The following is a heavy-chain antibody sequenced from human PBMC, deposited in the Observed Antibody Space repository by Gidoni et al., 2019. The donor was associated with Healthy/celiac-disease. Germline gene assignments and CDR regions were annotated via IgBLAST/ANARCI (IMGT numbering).Heavy chain of an antibody. J-gene: IGHJ6*02. Sequence: EVQLLVSGGGLVQPGGSLRLSCAASGFTFRSFALSWVRQAPGKGLEWVSDISGSGGSTYYADSVKGRFTISRDNSKNTLYLQMNSLRAEDTAVYYCAKDTRIAAAGPGYYYYGMDVWGQGTTVTVSS. CDR1: GFTFRSFA. D-gene: IGHD6-13*01. CDR2: ISGSGGST. V-gene: IGHV3-23*01. CDR3: AKDTRIAAAGPGYYYYGMDV.